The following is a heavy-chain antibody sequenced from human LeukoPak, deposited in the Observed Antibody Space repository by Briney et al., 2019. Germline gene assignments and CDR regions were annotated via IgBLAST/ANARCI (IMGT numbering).Heavy chain of an antibody. J-gene: IGHJ4*02. CDR2: IYYSGST. CDR3: ASKVVTIVY. D-gene: IGHD4-23*01. V-gene: IGHV4-39*01. CDR1: GGSISSSY. Sequence: SETLSLTCTVSGGSISSSYWSWIRQPPGKGLEWIGSIYYSGSTYYNPSLKSRVTISVDTSKNQFSLKLSSVTAADTAVYYCASKVVTIVYWGQGTLVTVSS.